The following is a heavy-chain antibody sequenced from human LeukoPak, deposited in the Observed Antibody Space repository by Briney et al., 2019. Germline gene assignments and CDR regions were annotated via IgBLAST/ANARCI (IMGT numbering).Heavy chain of an antibody. CDR1: GFTFGSFW. V-gene: IGHV3-7*05. CDR3: ARDVF. Sequence: PGGSPRLSCAASGFTFGSFWMSWVRQAPGKGLEWVANINQDGSEKFFVDSVKGRFTISRDNARNSLYLQMNSLRAEDTAVYYCARDVFWGQGTMVTVSS. J-gene: IGHJ3*01. CDR2: INQDGSEK.